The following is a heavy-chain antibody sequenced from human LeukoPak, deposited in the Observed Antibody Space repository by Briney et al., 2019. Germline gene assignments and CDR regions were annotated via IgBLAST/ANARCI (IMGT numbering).Heavy chain of an antibody. V-gene: IGHV1-18*01. D-gene: IGHD1-26*01. CDR2: ISAYNGNT. CDR3: ARGYMGATSYFDY. J-gene: IGHJ4*02. Sequence: ASVKVSCKASGYTFTIFGVTWVRQAPGQGLEWLGWISAYNGNTNYAQKFQGRVTMTTDTSTSTAYMELRSLRSDDTALYYCARGYMGATSYFDYRGQGSLVTVSS. CDR1: GYTFTIFG.